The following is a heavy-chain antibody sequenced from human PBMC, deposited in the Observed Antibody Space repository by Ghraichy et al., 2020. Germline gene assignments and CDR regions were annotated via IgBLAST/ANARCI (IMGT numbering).Heavy chain of an antibody. Sequence: ASVKVSCKTSSYTFTSHGTSWVRQARGQGVEWMGWISAYNGNTHYAQKLQGRVTMTTDTSTSPAYMELRSLRSDDTAVYYCASDPFAYGYYAPGAFEIWGQGTMVIVSS. D-gene: IGHD4-17*01. CDR3: ASDPFAYGYYAPGAFEI. V-gene: IGHV1-18*04. J-gene: IGHJ3*02. CDR2: ISAYNGNT. CDR1: SYTFTSHG.